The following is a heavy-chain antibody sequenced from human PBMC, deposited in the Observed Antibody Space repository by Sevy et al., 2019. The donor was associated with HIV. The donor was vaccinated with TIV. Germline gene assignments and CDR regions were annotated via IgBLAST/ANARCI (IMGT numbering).Heavy chain of an antibody. J-gene: IGHJ4*02. D-gene: IGHD3-22*01. V-gene: IGHV1-24*01. CDR1: GYTLNKLS. Sequence: ASVKVSCKVSGYTLNKLSMHWVRQAPGKGLESMGSFDPEDGETFYAQKFQGRVTMTEDTSTDTAYMELSSLRSEDTAVHYCAATKDYYESSGPPFDYWGQRTLVTVSS. CDR3: AATKDYYESSGPPFDY. CDR2: FDPEDGET.